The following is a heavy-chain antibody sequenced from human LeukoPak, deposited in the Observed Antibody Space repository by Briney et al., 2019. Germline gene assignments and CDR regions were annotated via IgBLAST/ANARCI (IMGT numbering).Heavy chain of an antibody. V-gene: IGHV3-23*01. J-gene: IGHJ4*02. CDR1: GFTFSSNA. CDR3: AKVVGVYYFDY. CDR2: ISGSGGAT. Sequence: PGGSLRLSCAASGFTFSSNAMRWVRQAPGKGLEWVSAISGSGGATHYADSVKGRFTISRDNSKNTLYLQMNNLRAEDTAVYYCAKVVGVYYFDYWGQGTLVTVSS. D-gene: IGHD2-15*01.